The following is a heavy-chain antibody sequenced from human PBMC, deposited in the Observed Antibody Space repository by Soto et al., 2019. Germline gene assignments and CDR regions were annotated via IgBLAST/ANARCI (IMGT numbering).Heavy chain of an antibody. V-gene: IGHV3-23*01. CDR3: AAAADPLTFEY. CDR1: GFTFSSYG. CDR2: ISGSGGST. Sequence: GGSLRLSCAASGFTFSSYGMHWVRQAPGKGLEWVSAISGSGGSTYYADSVKGRFTISRDNSKNTLYLQMNSLRAEDTAVYYCAAAADPLTFEYWGQGTLVTVSS. J-gene: IGHJ4*02. D-gene: IGHD6-13*01.